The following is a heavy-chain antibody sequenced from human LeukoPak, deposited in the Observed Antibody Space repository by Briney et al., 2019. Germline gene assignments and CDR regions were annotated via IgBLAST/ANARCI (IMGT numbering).Heavy chain of an antibody. J-gene: IGHJ4*02. CDR3: ARDAGPEEGPV. CDR1: GFTFSSYS. V-gene: IGHV3-48*04. D-gene: IGHD1-14*01. CDR2: ISSSSSTI. Sequence: PGGSLRLSCAASGFTFSSYSMNWVRQAPGKGLEWVSYISSSSSTIYYADSAKGRFTISRDNAKNSLYLQMNSLRAEDTAVYYCARDAGPEEGPVWGQGTLVTVSS.